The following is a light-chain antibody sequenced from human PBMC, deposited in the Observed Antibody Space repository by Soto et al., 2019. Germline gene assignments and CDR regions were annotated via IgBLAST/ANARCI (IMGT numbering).Light chain of an antibody. V-gene: IGKV3-15*01. CDR2: NAS. CDR3: QHYNNWPPGT. CDR1: KSVSTK. J-gene: IGKJ1*01. Sequence: EIVMTQSPATLSVSPGDWATLSCRARKSVSTKFDWYQQKPGQAPRLLIYNASIRATGIPARFSGSGSGTEFTLTIGSPQSEDCAIYYCQHYNNWPPGTFGQGTKVEIK.